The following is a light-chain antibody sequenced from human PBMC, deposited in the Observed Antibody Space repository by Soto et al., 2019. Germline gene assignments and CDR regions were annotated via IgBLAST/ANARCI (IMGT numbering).Light chain of an antibody. Sequence: DIQMTQSPSTLSGSVGDIVTITCRASQTISRCLACYQQKPGKAPKLLIYKASTLKSGVPSRFSGSGAGTEFTLTIISLQPDDFATYYCQHYNSYSEAFGQGTKVELK. CDR1: QTISRC. V-gene: IGKV1-5*03. J-gene: IGKJ1*01. CDR3: QHYNSYSEA. CDR2: KAS.